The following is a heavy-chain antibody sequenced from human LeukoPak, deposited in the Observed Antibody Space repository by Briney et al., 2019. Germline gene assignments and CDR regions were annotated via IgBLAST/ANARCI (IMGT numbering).Heavy chain of an antibody. CDR2: VFYSGSA. CDR1: GGSISGSSYY. V-gene: IGHV4-39*01. J-gene: IGHJ4*02. CDR3: ARLRGAMTPVTSDFDY. Sequence: SSETLSLTCTVSGGSISGSSYYWAWVRQPPGKGLEWVGSVFYSGSAYSNPSLKSRVTISVDTSRNQFSLNLSSVTAADTAVYYCARLRGAMTPVTSDFDYWGQGTLVTVSS. D-gene: IGHD4-17*01.